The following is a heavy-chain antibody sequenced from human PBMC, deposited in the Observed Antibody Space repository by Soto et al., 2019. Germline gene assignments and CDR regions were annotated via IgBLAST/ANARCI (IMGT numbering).Heavy chain of an antibody. D-gene: IGHD6-13*01. CDR1: GGTFSNYA. V-gene: IGHV1-69*13. Sequence: GASVKVSCTAYGGTFSNYAFNWVRQAPGQGLEWMGRIIPLFDATHYAQKFQGSVTITADASTATAYMELTSLRSADTAVYYCATSWYSDQELEYSLDYWGQGTLVTVSS. J-gene: IGHJ4*01. CDR2: IIPLFDAT. CDR3: ATSWYSDQELEYSLDY.